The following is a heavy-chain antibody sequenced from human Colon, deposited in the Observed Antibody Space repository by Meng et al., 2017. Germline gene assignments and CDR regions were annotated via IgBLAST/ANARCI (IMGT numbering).Heavy chain of an antibody. J-gene: IGHJ4*02. Sequence: QVHLLEAGPGLVKPSGTLSLPCAVSGGSITTNSSWSWVRQSPEKGLEWIGQIDHRGDPYYNPSLKSRVTMSVDRSKSQVSLQLTSVTAADTAVYYCARHGGYYQDYWGQGTLVTVSS. D-gene: IGHD4-23*01. CDR3: ARHGGYYQDY. CDR2: IDHRGDP. V-gene: IGHV4-4*02. CDR1: GGSITTNSS.